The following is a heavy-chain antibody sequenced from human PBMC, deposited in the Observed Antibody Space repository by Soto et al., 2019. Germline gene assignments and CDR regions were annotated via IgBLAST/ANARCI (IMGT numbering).Heavy chain of an antibody. D-gene: IGHD3-16*01. CDR1: GYTFTSFW. V-gene: IGHV5-51*01. J-gene: IGHJ6*02. CDR2: IYPGDSHT. Sequence: GESLKISCKGSGYTFTSFWIGWVRQMPGKGLEWMGIIYPGDSHTRYSPSFQGQVTISADKSISTAYPQWSSLKASDTAMYYCARIGEPLRNYDYQDGMDVCGQGTTDTVSS. CDR3: ARIGEPLRNYDYQDGMDV.